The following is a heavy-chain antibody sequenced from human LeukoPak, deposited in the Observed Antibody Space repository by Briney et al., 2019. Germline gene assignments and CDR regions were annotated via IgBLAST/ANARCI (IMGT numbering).Heavy chain of an antibody. V-gene: IGHV3-11*01. D-gene: IGHD3-3*01. Sequence: GGSLRLSCAAPGFTFSDYYMSWIRQAPGRGREGVSYISSSGSTIYYADSVKGRFTISRDNAKNSLYLQMNSLRAEDTAVYYCVPRKEWSCYMDVWGKGTTVTVSS. CDR1: GFTFSDYY. CDR2: ISSSGSTI. J-gene: IGHJ6*03. CDR3: VPRKEWSCYMDV.